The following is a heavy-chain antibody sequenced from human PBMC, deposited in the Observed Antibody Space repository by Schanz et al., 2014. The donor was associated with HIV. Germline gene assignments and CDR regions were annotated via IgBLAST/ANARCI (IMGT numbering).Heavy chain of an antibody. CDR2: ISYDGSNK. CDR1: GFTFSNYG. D-gene: IGHD2-15*01. Sequence: VQLVESGGGVVQPGRSLRLSCAVSGFTFSNYGMHWVRQAPGKGLEWVAVISYDGSNKYYADSVKGRFTISRDSSKNTLYLQMSSLRAEDTAMYYCARGGIWEWDQPDFDYWGQGTLVTVSS. J-gene: IGHJ4*02. CDR3: ARGGIWEWDQPDFDY. V-gene: IGHV3-30*03.